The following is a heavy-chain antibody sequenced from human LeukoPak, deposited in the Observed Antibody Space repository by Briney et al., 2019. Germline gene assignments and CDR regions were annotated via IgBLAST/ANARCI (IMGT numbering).Heavy chain of an antibody. D-gene: IGHD5-18*01. CDR3: AKGAGGFSYYNWFDP. Sequence: PSETLSLTCTVSGGSISTYYWSWIRQPPGKGLEWIGYIYHSGSTKYNPSLKSRVTISVDTSKNQFSLKLASVTAADTATYYCAKGAGGFSYYNWFDPWGQGTLVTVSS. CDR1: GGSISTYY. V-gene: IGHV4-59*12. CDR2: IYHSGST. J-gene: IGHJ5*02.